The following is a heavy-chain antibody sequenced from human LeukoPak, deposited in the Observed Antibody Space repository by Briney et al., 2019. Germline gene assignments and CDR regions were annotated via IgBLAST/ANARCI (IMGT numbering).Heavy chain of an antibody. J-gene: IGHJ4*02. CDR3: GITHKSSLGYFDY. D-gene: IGHD7-27*01. CDR2: IYSGGST. V-gene: IGHV3-66*01. CDR1: GFTVSSNY. Sequence: PGGSLRLSCAASGFTVSSNYMNWVRQAPGKGLEWVSVIYSGGSTYYADSVKGRFTISRDNSKNTLYLQMNSLRAEDTAVYYCGITHKSSLGYFDYWGQGTLVTVPS.